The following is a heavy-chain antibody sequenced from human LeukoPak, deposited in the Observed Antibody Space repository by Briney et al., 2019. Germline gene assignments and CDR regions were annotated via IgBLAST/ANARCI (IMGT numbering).Heavy chain of an antibody. CDR2: INHSGST. V-gene: IGHV4-34*01. J-gene: IGHJ6*03. CDR1: GGSFSGYY. D-gene: IGHD6-13*01. CDR3: AKQLVYYYYYYMDV. Sequence: SETLSLTCAVCGGSFSGYYWSWIRQPPGKGLEGIGEINHSGSTNYNPSLKSRVTISVDTSKNQFSLKLSSVTAADTAVYYCAKQLVYYYYYYMDVWGKGTTVTVSS.